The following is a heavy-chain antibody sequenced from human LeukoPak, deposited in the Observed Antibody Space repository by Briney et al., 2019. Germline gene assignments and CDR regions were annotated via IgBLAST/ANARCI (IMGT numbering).Heavy chain of an antibody. J-gene: IGHJ4*02. CDR3: ARGKSRGSHIDY. D-gene: IGHD1-26*01. V-gene: IGHV4-59*08. CDR1: GFTFSSYS. Sequence: GSLRLSCAASGFTFSSYSMNWVRQPPGKGLEWIGYIYYSGSTNYNPSLKSRVTISVDTSKNQFSLKLRSVTAADTAVYYCARGKSRGSHIDYWGQGTLVTVSS. CDR2: IYYSGST.